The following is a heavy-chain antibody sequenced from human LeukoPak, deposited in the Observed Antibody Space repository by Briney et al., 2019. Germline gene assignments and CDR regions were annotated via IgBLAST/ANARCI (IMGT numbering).Heavy chain of an antibody. CDR2: IYYSGST. Sequence: PSQTLSLTCTVSGGSISSGGYYWSWIRQHPGKGLEWIGNIYYSGSTYYNPSLKSRVIISVDTSKNQFSLKVSSVTAADTAVYYCARDTTLDYRGQGTLVTVSS. CDR3: ARDTTLDY. D-gene: IGHD1-1*01. V-gene: IGHV4-31*03. J-gene: IGHJ4*02. CDR1: GGSISSGGYY.